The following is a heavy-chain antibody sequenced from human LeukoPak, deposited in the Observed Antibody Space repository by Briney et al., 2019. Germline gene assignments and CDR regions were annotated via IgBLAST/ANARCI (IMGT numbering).Heavy chain of an antibody. CDR2: IRYDGSNK. J-gene: IGHJ4*02. CDR1: GFTFSSYG. D-gene: IGHD6-13*01. CDR3: ARGFSPIAAAEYYFDY. Sequence: GGSLRLSCAASGFTFSSYGMHWVRQAPGKGLEWVAFIRYDGSNKYYADSVKGRFTISRDNSKNTLYLQMNSLRADDTAVYYCARGFSPIAAAEYYFDYWGQGTLVTASS. V-gene: IGHV3-30*02.